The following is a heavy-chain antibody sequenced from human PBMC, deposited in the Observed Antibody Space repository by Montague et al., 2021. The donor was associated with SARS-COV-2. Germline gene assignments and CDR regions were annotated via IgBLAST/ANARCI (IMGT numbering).Heavy chain of an antibody. CDR3: SQTSGGAYYYPLDV. D-gene: IGHD2-2*01. CDR2: IYNGWSI. J-gene: IGHJ6*02. V-gene: IGHV4-59*01. CDR1: GGSISNYF. Sequence: SETLSLTCSVSGGSISNYFWCWIRQTPGKGLEWIWYIYNGWSINYNPSLKSRVTISVYTSKNQFSVNLSSVTAAATAISYCSQTSGGAYYYPLDVWGQGIPVTVSS.